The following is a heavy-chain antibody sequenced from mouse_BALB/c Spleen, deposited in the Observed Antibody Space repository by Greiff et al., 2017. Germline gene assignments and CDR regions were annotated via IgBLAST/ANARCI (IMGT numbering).Heavy chain of an antibody. CDR1: GFTFSSFG. D-gene: IGHD1-1*01. Sequence: EVQGVESGGGLVQPGGSRKLSCAASGFTFSSFGMHWVRQAPEKGLEWVAYISSGSSTIYYADTVKGRFTISRDNPKNTLFLQMTSLRSEDTAMYYCARSAGPTTVVPFDYWGQGTTLTVSS. V-gene: IGHV5-17*02. CDR3: ARSAGPTTVVPFDY. J-gene: IGHJ2*01. CDR2: ISSGSSTI.